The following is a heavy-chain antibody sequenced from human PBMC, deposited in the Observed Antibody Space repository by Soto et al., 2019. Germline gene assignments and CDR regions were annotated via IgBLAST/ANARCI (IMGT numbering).Heavy chain of an antibody. CDR2: IIPIFGTA. D-gene: IGHD4-17*01. Sequence: SVKVSCKASGGTFSSYAISWVRQAPGQGLEWMGGIIPIFGTANYAQKFQGRVTITADESTSTAYMELSSLRSEDTAVYYCARGTRSYGGNYYYYGMDVWGQGTTVTVSS. V-gene: IGHV1-69*13. J-gene: IGHJ6*02. CDR1: GGTFSSYA. CDR3: ARGTRSYGGNYYYYGMDV.